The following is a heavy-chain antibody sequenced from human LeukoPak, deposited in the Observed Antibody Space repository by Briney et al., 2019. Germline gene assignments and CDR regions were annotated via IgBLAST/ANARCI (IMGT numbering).Heavy chain of an antibody. J-gene: IGHJ3*02. D-gene: IGHD3-3*01. CDR1: GFTFSSYG. V-gene: IGHV3-30*02. CDR2: IRYDGSNR. CDR3: ARSIRTYYDFWSGWNAFDI. Sequence: GGSLTLSCAASGFTFSSYGMLWVRHAPGKGLERVGFIRYDGSNRYYADSVKGRFTISRDNAKNSLYLQMNSLRAEDTAVYYCARSIRTYYDFWSGWNAFDIWGQGTIVTVSS.